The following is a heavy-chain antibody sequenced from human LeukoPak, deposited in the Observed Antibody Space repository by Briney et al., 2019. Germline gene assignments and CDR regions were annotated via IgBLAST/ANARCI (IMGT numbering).Heavy chain of an antibody. D-gene: IGHD1-26*01. CDR3: ARVRELWENWFDP. J-gene: IGHJ5*02. CDR1: GLRFSDYY. V-gene: IGHV3-11*01. CDR2: ISSGGDIM. Sequence: GGSLRLSCAASGLRFSDYYVSWIRQAPGKGLQWVSYISSGGDIMHYADSVKGRFTISRDNSKNTLYLQMNSLRAEDTAVYYCARVRELWENWFDPWGQGTLVTVSS.